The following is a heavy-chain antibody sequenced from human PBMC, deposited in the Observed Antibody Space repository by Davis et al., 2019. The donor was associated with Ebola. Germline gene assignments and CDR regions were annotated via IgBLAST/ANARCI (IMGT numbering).Heavy chain of an antibody. CDR2: IYYSGST. V-gene: IGHV4-31*03. J-gene: IGHJ4*02. Sequence: MPSETLSLTCTVSGGSSSSGAYYWSWIRQHPGKGLEWIGYIYYSGSTYYNPSLMSRVTISVDTSKNQFSLKLSSVTAADTAVYFCARAGVRGVKEDWGQGTLVTVSS. CDR1: GGSSSSGAYY. D-gene: IGHD3-10*01. CDR3: ARAGVRGVKED.